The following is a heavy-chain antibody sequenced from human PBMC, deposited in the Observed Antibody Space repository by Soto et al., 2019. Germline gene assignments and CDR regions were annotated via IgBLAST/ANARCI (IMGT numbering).Heavy chain of an antibody. CDR3: TRSIITTAGTEAFDL. J-gene: IGHJ3*01. V-gene: IGHV1-46*03. CDR1: GYTFTSYY. CDR2: ISPSSGGT. Sequence: QVQLVQSGAEGKKPGASVRVSCKASGYTFTSYYIHWGRQAPGHGPEWMGMISPSSGGTDYAQKFQGRVTMTRDTSTSTVYMELSSLRSEDTAVYYCTRSIITTAGTEAFDLWGQGTLVTVSS. D-gene: IGHD1-1*01.